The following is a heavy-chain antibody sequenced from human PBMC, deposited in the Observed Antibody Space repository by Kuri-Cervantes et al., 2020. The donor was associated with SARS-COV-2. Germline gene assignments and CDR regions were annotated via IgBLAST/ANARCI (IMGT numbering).Heavy chain of an antibody. CDR3: ASLLSGGGAHLYYFYMDA. CDR1: GFIFSSHS. V-gene: IGHV3-48*04. D-gene: IGHD3-16*01. Sequence: GGSLRLSCAASGFIFSSHSMSWVRQAPGKGLEWVSYISSSSSTIYYADSVKGRFTISRDNAKNSLYLQMNSLRAEDTAVYYCASLLSGGGAHLYYFYMDAWGKGTSVTVSS. CDR2: ISSSSSTI. J-gene: IGHJ6*03.